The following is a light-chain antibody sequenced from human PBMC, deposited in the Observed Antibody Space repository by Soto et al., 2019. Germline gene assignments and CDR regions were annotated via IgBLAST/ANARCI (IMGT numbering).Light chain of an antibody. CDR3: QQSYRTIRT. CDR2: AAS. J-gene: IGKJ1*01. Sequence: DIQMTQSPSTLSASVGDRVTITCRASQSISSWLAWYQQKPGKAPKLLIYAASSLQSGVPSRFSGSGSGTDFTLSIRCLQPEEFATYYCQQSYRTIRTFGHGTNVDIK. CDR1: QSISSW. V-gene: IGKV1-39*01.